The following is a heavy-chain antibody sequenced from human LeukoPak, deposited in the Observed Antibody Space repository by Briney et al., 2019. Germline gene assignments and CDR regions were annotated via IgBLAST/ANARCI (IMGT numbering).Heavy chain of an antibody. V-gene: IGHV1-8*01. CDR1: GYTFTNYD. CDR2: MNHNRGNT. CDR3: ARGLGLVRGVIITSFDY. J-gene: IGHJ4*02. D-gene: IGHD3-10*01. Sequence: ASVKVSFKASGYTFTNYDIHWVRQATGQGREGMGWMNHNRGNTGYAQKFQGRVTMTRNTSISTAYMELSSLRSEDAAVYYCARGLGLVRGVIITSFDYWGQGTLVTVSS.